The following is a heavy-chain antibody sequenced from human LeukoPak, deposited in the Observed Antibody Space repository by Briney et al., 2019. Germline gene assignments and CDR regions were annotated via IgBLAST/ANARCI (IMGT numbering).Heavy chain of an antibody. CDR3: ATAAEHYDFWSGYYSIFDY. CDR2: VDSEDGET. V-gene: IGHV1-69-2*01. CDR1: GYTFTDYY. Sequence: ASVKVSCKVSGYTFTDYYMHWVQQAPGKGLEWMGLVDSEDGETIYAEKFQGRVTITADTSTDTAHMELSSLRSEDTAVYYCATAAEHYDFWSGYYSIFDYWGQGTLVTVPS. D-gene: IGHD3-3*01. J-gene: IGHJ4*02.